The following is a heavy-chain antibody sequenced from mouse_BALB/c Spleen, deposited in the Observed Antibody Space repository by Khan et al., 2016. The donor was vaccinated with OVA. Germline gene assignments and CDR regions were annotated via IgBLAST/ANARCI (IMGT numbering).Heavy chain of an antibody. Sequence: VQLQQSGPGLVKPSQSLSLTCTVTGYSIPSGYGWNWIRQFPGNKLEWMGYISYSGSTNYNPSLKSRISLNRDTYKNQFFLQLNSVTTEDTATYYCARTARIKYWGQGTTLTVAS. J-gene: IGHJ2*01. D-gene: IGHD1-2*01. CDR3: ARTARIKY. CDR1: GYSIPSGYG. CDR2: ISYSGST. V-gene: IGHV3-2*02.